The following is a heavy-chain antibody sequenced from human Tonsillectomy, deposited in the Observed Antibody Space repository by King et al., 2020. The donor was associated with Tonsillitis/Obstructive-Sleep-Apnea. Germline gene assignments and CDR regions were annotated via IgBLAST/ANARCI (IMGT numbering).Heavy chain of an antibody. Sequence: QLVQSGAEVKKPGASVKVSCKASAYTFTGYYMHWVRQAPGQRFEWMGRINPNSGGTKYAQKFQGRVTMTRDTSISTAYMGLSRLRSDDTAVYYCARATLYGDPSEAFEIWGQGTMVTVSS. CDR1: AYTFTGYY. J-gene: IGHJ3*02. D-gene: IGHD4-17*01. V-gene: IGHV1-2*06. CDR2: INPNSGGT. CDR3: ARATLYGDPSEAFEI.